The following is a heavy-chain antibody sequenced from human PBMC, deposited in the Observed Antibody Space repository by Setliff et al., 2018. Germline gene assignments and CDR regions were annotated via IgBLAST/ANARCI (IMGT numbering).Heavy chain of an antibody. CDR1: GFTFTSYS. CDR3: ARAGPPYYFDY. CDR2: ISSRSSYI. J-gene: IGHJ4*02. D-gene: IGHD3-16*01. V-gene: IGHV3-21*01. Sequence: PGGSLRLSCAGSGFTFTSYSMNCVRQAPGKGLEWVSSISSRSSYIYYADSVKGRFTIYRDNAKHSLYLQMNSLRAEDTAVYYCARAGPPYYFDYWGQGTLVTVSS.